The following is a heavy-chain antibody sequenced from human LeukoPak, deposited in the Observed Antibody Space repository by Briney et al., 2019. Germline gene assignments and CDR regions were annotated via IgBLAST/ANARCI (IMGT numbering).Heavy chain of an antibody. J-gene: IGHJ4*02. V-gene: IGHV5-51*01. Sequence: RAESLKISCQGSGYSFSSFWLGWVRQMPGKGLEWMGIIYPGDSDTRYSPSFQGQVTISADKSMSTAYLQWSSLKASDTAMYYCARREGSAWSIDYWGQGTLVTVS. CDR2: IYPGDSDT. CDR3: ARREGSAWSIDY. D-gene: IGHD6-19*01. CDR1: GYSFSSFW.